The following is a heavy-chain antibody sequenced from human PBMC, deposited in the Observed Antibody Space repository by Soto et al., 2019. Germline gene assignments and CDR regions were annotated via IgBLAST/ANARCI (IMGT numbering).Heavy chain of an antibody. Sequence: PGGSLRLSCAASGFTFSSYWMHWVRQAPGKGLVWVSRIKSDGSDRNYADSAKGRFTISRDDARNILYLQMNSLRVEDTAIYYCAREIYGANEGVVYWGQGTQVTVSS. CDR1: GFTFSSYW. CDR3: AREIYGANEGVVY. J-gene: IGHJ4*02. CDR2: IKSDGSDR. V-gene: IGHV3-74*01. D-gene: IGHD4-17*01.